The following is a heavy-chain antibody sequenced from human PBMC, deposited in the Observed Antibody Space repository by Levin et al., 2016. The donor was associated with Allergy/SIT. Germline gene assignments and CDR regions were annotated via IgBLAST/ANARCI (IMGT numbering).Heavy chain of an antibody. D-gene: IGHD1-7*01. J-gene: IGHJ4*02. CDR3: AREMITGTTAFDY. CDR1: GGTFSSYA. Sequence: SVKVSCKASGGTFSSYAISWVRQAPGQGLEWMGGIIPIFGTANYAQKFQGRVTITADKSTSTAYMELSSLRSEDTAVYYCAREMITGTTAFDYWGQGTLVTVSS. CDR2: IIPIFGTA. V-gene: IGHV1-69*06.